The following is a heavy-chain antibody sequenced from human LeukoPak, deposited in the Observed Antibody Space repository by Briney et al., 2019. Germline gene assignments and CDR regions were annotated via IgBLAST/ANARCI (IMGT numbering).Heavy chain of an antibody. CDR1: CGSISSSSFY. V-gene: IGHV4-39*01. D-gene: IGHD6-19*01. Sequence: PSETLSLTCSVSCGSISSSSFYWGWIRQPPGKGLEWIGSFYYSGSNYYNPSLKSRVTISVDTSKNQFSLKLSSVTAADTAVYYCARSAVAVRSFYYGMDVWGQGTMVTVFS. J-gene: IGHJ6*02. CDR2: FYYSGSN. CDR3: ARSAVAVRSFYYGMDV.